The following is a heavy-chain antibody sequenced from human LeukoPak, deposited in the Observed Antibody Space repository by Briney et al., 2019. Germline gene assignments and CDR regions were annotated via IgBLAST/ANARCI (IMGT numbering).Heavy chain of an antibody. CDR3: ARARRRAAMVRGVSTNNWFDP. D-gene: IGHD3-10*01. J-gene: IGHJ5*02. CDR1: GYTFTGYY. CDR2: INPNSGGT. V-gene: IGHV1-2*04. Sequence: GASVKVSCKASGYTFTGYYMHWVRQAPGQGLEWMGWINPNSGGTNYAQKFQGWVTMTRDTSISTAYMELSRLRSDDTAVYYCARARRRAAMVRGVSTNNWFDPWGQGTLVTVSS.